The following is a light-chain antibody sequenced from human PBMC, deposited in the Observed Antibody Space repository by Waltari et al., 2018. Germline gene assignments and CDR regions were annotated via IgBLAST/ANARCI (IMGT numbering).Light chain of an antibody. Sequence: DIVMTQSPDSMAVSLGARATINCKSSQSLLYSSNNKNSLAWYQHKPGQPPKLLIYWASSRESGVPYRFRARGDGAGVTRNSSSLQAEEVTVYYCQQNYSSGLTFVGGTKVENK. CDR3: QQNYSSGLT. J-gene: IGKJ4*01. V-gene: IGKV4-1*01. CDR1: QSLLYSSNNKNS. CDR2: WAS.